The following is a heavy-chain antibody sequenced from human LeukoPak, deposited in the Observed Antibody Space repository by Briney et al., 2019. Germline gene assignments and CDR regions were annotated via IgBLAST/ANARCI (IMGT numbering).Heavy chain of an antibody. CDR3: ARVGYCSGGSCYGLEY. Sequence: SETLSLTCAVYGGSFSGYYWSWIRQPPGKGLEWIGEINHSGSTNYNPSLKSRATISVDTSKNQFSLKLSSVTAADTAVYYCARVGYCSGGSCYGLEYWGQGTLVTVSS. J-gene: IGHJ4*02. CDR2: INHSGST. CDR1: GGSFSGYY. D-gene: IGHD2-15*01. V-gene: IGHV4-34*01.